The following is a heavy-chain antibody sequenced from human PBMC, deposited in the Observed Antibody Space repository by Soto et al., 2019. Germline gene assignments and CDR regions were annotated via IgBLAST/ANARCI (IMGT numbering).Heavy chain of an antibody. Sequence: SLSLTCTVSGGSISSTNYYWSWIRQPPGKGLEWIGYIYYSGTTYYNPSLKSRVTISIDTSKNQFSLKLNSVTAADTAVYYCARDTLYHYDTRTYHRWFDPWGQGTLVTVSS. J-gene: IGHJ5*02. V-gene: IGHV4-30-4*01. CDR2: IYYSGTT. CDR3: ARDTLYHYDTRTYHRWFDP. CDR1: GGSISSTNYY. D-gene: IGHD3-22*01.